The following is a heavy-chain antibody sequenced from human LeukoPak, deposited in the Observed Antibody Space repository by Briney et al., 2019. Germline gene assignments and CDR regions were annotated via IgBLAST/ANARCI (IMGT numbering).Heavy chain of an antibody. CDR1: GFTFSTYS. CDR2: ISRNSRYI. V-gene: IGHV3-21*06. CDR3: ARDPNGARSYFDI. D-gene: IGHD4-17*01. Sequence: GGSLRLSCAASGFTFSTYSMNWVRQAPGKGLEWVSSISRNSRYIYYADSMRGRFTISRDNAKNSLYLQMNSLKPEDTAVYYCARDPNGARSYFDIWGQGTMITVSS. J-gene: IGHJ3*02.